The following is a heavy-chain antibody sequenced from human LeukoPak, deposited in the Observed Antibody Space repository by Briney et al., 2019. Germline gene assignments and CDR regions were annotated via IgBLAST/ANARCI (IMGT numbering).Heavy chain of an antibody. CDR2: ISSSSSTI. D-gene: IGHD1-7*01. J-gene: IGHJ6*03. CDR3: AKPGTDSSFDYYYYMDV. CDR1: GFTFSSYS. V-gene: IGHV3-48*01. Sequence: GGSLRLSCAASGFTFSSYSMNWVRQAPGKGLEWVSYISSSSSTIYYADSVKGRFTISRDNSKNTLYLQMNSLRAEDTAVYYCAKPGTDSSFDYYYYMDVWGKGTTVTVSS.